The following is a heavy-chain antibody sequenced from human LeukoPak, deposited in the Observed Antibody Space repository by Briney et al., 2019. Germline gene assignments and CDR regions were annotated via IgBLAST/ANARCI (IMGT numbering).Heavy chain of an antibody. V-gene: IGHV1-69-2*01. CDR2: VDPEDGET. J-gene: IGHJ3*02. CDR3: ATGGIVVVPAAIGAFDI. Sequence: ASVKVSCKVSGYTFTDYYMHWVQQAPGKGLEWMGLVDPEDGETIYAEKFQGRVTITADTSTDTAYMELCSLRSEDTAVYYCATGGIVVVPAAIGAFDIWGQGTMVTVSS. CDR1: GYTFTDYY. D-gene: IGHD2-2*01.